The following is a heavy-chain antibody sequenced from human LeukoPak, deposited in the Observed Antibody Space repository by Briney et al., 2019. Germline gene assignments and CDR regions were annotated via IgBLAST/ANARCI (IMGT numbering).Heavy chain of an antibody. CDR3: ARERAVAGKDYYYGMDV. Sequence: ASVKVSCKASGGTFSSYAISWVRQAPGQGLEWMGRIIPILGIANYAQKFQGRVTITADKSTSTAYMELSSLRSEDMAVYYCARERAVAGKDYYYGMDVWGQGTTVTVSS. J-gene: IGHJ6*02. D-gene: IGHD6-19*01. CDR1: GGTFSSYA. V-gene: IGHV1-69*04. CDR2: IIPILGIA.